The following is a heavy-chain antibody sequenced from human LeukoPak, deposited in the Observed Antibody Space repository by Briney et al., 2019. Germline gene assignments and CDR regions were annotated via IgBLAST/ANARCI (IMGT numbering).Heavy chain of an antibody. CDR2: MNPNSGVT. V-gene: IGHV1-8*01. CDR1: GYTFTSYD. CDR3: ARGPIYPKSGDYPNYYFDY. J-gene: IGHJ4*02. Sequence: ASVKVSCKASGYTFTSYDINWVRQATGQGLEWMGWMNPNSGVTGYAQKFQGRVSTTRDTSISTAYMELSSLRSEDTAVYFCARGPIYPKSGDYPNYYFDYWGQGTLVTVSS. D-gene: IGHD1-26*01.